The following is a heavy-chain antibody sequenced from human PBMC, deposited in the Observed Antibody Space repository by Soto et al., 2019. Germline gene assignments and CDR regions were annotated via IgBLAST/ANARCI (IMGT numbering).Heavy chain of an antibody. J-gene: IGHJ4*02. CDR2: ISSSSSYI. CDR1: GFTFSSYS. CDR3: ARVRSSSSWSLTKRGPFDY. Sequence: PSETLSLSCAASGFTFSSYSMNWVRQAPGKGLEWVSSISSSSSYIYYADSVKGRFTISRDNAKNSLYLQMNSLRAEDTAVYYCARVRSSSSWSLTKRGPFDYWGQGTLVTVSS. V-gene: IGHV3-21*01. D-gene: IGHD6-13*01.